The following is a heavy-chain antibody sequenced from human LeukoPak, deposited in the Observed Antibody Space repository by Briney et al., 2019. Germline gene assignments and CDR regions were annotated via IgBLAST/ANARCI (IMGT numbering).Heavy chain of an antibody. J-gene: IGHJ4*02. D-gene: IGHD6-6*01. CDR2: TYYRSKWYN. V-gene: IGHV6-1*01. CDR3: ARGSRIAAFDY. CDR1: GGSINSYF. Sequence: SETLSLTCTVSGGSINSYFWSWIRQSPSRGLEWLGRTYYRSKWYNDYAVSVKSRITINPDTSKNQFSLQLNSVTPEDTAVYYCARGSRIAAFDYWGQGTLVTVSS.